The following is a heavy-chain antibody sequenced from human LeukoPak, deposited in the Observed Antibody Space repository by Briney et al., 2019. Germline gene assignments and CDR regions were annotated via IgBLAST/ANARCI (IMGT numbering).Heavy chain of an antibody. V-gene: IGHV4-4*07. Sequence: SETLSLTCTVSGGSISSYYWSWIRQPAGKGLEWIGRIYTSGSTNYNPSLKSRVTMSVDTSKNQFSLKLSSVAAADTAVYYCARDSGTTGEVKFDPWGQGTLVTVSS. J-gene: IGHJ5*02. D-gene: IGHD3-10*01. CDR2: IYTSGST. CDR3: ARDSGTTGEVKFDP. CDR1: GGSISSYY.